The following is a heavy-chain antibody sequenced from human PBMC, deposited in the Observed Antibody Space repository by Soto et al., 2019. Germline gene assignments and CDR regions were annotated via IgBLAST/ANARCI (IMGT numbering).Heavy chain of an antibody. D-gene: IGHD6-13*01. Sequence: EVQLLESGGGLLQPGRSLRLSCAASGFTFTDYAMSWVRQAPGKGLEWVSLIDASGGYTYYADSVKGRFNISRDNSRNTLYLQMNSLRAEDTAVYYCAKDPKAGPPYYFDYWGQGSLVTFSS. CDR3: AKDPKAGPPYYFDY. CDR1: GFTFTDYA. J-gene: IGHJ4*02. V-gene: IGHV3-23*01. CDR2: IDASGGYT.